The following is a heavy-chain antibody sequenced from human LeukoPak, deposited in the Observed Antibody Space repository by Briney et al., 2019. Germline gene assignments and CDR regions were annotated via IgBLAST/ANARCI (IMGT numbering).Heavy chain of an antibody. CDR3: ARGPNKSDGGNSGSAWFDP. CDR1: GYTFTTYD. D-gene: IGHD4-23*01. Sequence: ASVKVSCKASGYTFTTYDINWVRQATGQGLEWMGWMNPNSGDTGYAQKFQGRVTMTRNTSISTAYMELSSLRSEDTAVYYCARGPNKSDGGNSGSAWFDPWGQGTLVTVSS. CDR2: MNPNSGDT. J-gene: IGHJ5*02. V-gene: IGHV1-8*01.